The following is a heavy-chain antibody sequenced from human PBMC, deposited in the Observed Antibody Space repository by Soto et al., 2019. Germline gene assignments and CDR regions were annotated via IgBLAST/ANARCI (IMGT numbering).Heavy chain of an antibody. V-gene: IGHV4-30-4*01. CDR1: GGSISSGDNY. CDR3: ARSILVVSPIRL. CDR2: IYYSGST. D-gene: IGHD2-2*01. Sequence: TLSLTCTVSGGSISSGDNYWSWIRQPPGKALEWIGYIYYSGSTYYNPSLKSRLTISVDTSKNQFSLKLSSVTAADTAVYYCARSILVVSPIRLWGQGTLVTVSS. J-gene: IGHJ4*02.